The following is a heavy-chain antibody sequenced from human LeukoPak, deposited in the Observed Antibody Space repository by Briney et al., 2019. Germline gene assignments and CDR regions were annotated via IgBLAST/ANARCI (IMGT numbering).Heavy chain of an antibody. CDR1: GFAFSSYG. CDR2: ISYNGNNQ. CDR3: AKAAHYYDRTGLDF. V-gene: IGHV3-30*18. Sequence: GNSLRLSCAASGFAFSSYGMHWVRQAPGKGLEWIAFISYNGNNQYYADSVKGRFTISRDDSKDTLFVQMNSLRAEDTALYYCAKAAHYYDRTGLDFGGQGTLVTVSS. J-gene: IGHJ4*02. D-gene: IGHD3-22*01.